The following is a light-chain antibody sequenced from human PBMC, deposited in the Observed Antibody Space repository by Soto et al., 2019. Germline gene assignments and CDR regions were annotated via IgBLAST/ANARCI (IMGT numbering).Light chain of an antibody. V-gene: IGLV2-14*01. CDR2: DVS. J-gene: IGLJ2*01. CDR1: SSDVGGYNY. Sequence: QSVLTQPASVSGSHGQSITISCTGTSSDVGGYNYVSCYQQHPGKAPKLMIYDVSNRPSGVSNRFSGSKSGNTASLTISGLQAEDEADYYCSSYTSSSTYVVFGGGTKLTVL. CDR3: SSYTSSSTYVV.